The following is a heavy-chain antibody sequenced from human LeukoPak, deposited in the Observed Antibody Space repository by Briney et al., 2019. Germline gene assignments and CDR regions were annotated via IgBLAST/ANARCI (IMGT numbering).Heavy chain of an antibody. CDR2: IKQDGSEK. D-gene: IGHD3-10*01. CDR1: GFTFSSYW. V-gene: IGHV3-7*01. Sequence: PGGSLRLSCAASGFTFSSYWMSWVRQAPGKGLEWVANIKQDGSEKYYVDSVKGRFTISKDNAKNSLYLQMNSLRAEDTAVHYCAREATFGECSDYWGQGTLVTVSS. J-gene: IGHJ4*02. CDR3: AREATFGECSDY.